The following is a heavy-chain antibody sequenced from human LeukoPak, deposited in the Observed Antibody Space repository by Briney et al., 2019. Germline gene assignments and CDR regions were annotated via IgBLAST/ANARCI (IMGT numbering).Heavy chain of an antibody. CDR3: ARVEMYYDFWSGYSTPGFDP. CDR1: GFTVSSNY. J-gene: IGHJ5*02. V-gene: IGHV3-7*01. D-gene: IGHD3-3*01. CDR2: IKQDGSEK. Sequence: PGGSLRLSCAASGFTVSSNYMSWVRQAPGKGLEWVANIKQDGSEKYYVDSVKGRFTISRDNAKNSLYLQMNSLRAEDTAVYYCARVEMYYDFWSGYSTPGFDPWGQGTLVTVSS.